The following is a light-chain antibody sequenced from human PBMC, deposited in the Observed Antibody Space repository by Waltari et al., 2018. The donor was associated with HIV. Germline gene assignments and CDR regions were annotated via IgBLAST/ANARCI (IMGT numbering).Light chain of an antibody. V-gene: IGLV2-11*01. CDR2: TNN. CDR1: SSDVGAYNY. Sequence: QSALTQPRSLSGSPGQSVTISCTGTSSDVGAYNYVSWYQQHPGKAPKLLIYTNNQRPSGFSDGFSGSKSGTSASLAISGLQSEDEADYYCAAWDDSLNGVVFGGGTKLTV. CDR3: AAWDDSLNGVV. J-gene: IGLJ2*01.